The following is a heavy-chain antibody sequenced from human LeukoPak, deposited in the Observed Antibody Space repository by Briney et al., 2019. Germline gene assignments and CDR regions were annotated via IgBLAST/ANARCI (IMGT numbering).Heavy chain of an antibody. Sequence: SETLSLTSAVSTYSISDGYYWGWIRQPPGKRLEWIGNIYHDGSTYYNPSLKSRVIVSVDTSKNHFSLKLSSVTAADTAVYYCARTDLESYYYYMDVWGKGTTGTVSS. CDR3: ARTDLESYYYYMDV. CDR1: TYSISDGYY. V-gene: IGHV4-38-2*01. CDR2: IYHDGST. J-gene: IGHJ6*03.